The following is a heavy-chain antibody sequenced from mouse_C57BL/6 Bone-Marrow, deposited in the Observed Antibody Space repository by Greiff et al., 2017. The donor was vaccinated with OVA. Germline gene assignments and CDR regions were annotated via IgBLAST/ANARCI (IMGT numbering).Heavy chain of an antibody. CDR2: IDPSDSYT. Sequence: QVQLQQPGAELVMPGASVKLSCKASGYTFTSYWMHWVKQRPGQGLEWIGEIDPSDSYTNYNQKFKGKSTLTVDKSSSTAYMQLSSLTSEDSAVYYYASSLYAAGAYWGQGTLVTVSA. CDR1: GYTFTSYW. CDR3: ASSLYAAGAY. D-gene: IGHD6-1*01. J-gene: IGHJ3*01. V-gene: IGHV1-69*01.